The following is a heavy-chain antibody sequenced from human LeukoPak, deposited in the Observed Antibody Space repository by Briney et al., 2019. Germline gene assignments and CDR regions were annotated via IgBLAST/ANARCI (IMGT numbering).Heavy chain of an antibody. CDR3: ARLLYYYDSSGYYTTFDD. J-gene: IGHJ4*02. CDR2: INSDGSST. CDR1: GFTFSSYW. D-gene: IGHD3-22*01. Sequence: GGSLRLSCAASGFTFSSYWMHCVPQAPGKGLVWVSRINSDGSSTSYADSVKGLFTISRDNAKNTLYLQMNSLRAEDTAVYYCARLLYYYDSSGYYTTFDDWGQGTLVTVSS. V-gene: IGHV3-74*01.